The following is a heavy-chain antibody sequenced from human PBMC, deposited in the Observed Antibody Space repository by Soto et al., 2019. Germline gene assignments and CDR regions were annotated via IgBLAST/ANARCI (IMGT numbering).Heavy chain of an antibody. J-gene: IGHJ4*02. CDR3: ARDWESTVSTWSFGAF. D-gene: IGHD3-10*01. V-gene: IGHV1-69*08. CDR1: GGTFSPYT. Sequence: QVQLVQSGAEVKKPGSSVKVSCQASGGTFSPYTINWVRQAPGQGLEWMGRIIPFLGVTNYAQKFQARVTITADKSTTTAYMELSGLRFEDTAVYYCARDWESTVSTWSFGAFWGRGTLVTGSS. CDR2: IIPFLGVT.